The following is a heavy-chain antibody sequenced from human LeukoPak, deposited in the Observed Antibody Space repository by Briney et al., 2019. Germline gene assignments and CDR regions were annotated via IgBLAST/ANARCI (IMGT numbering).Heavy chain of an antibody. CDR3: ARNIAAAGAFDI. CDR1: GFIFSSFA. Sequence: HPGGSLRLSCAASGFIFSSFAMSWVRQPPGKGLEWIGSIYYSGSTYYNPSLKSRVTISVDTSKNQFSLKLSSVTAADTAVYYCARNIAAAGAFDIWGQGTMVTVSS. J-gene: IGHJ3*02. V-gene: IGHV4-39*07. CDR2: IYYSGST. D-gene: IGHD6-6*01.